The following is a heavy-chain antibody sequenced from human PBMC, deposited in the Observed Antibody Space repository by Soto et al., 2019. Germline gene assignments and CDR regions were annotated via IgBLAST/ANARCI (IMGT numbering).Heavy chain of an antibody. CDR2: ISSSSSTI. D-gene: IGHD4-17*01. J-gene: IGHJ2*01. CDR3: ARVPNDYGDYRGYFDL. Sequence: EVQLVESGGGLVQPGGSLRLSCAASGFTFSAYSMNWVRQAPGKGLEWVSFISSSSSTIFYADSVKGRFTISRHTAKNSLYLQMDSLRDEDTAVYYCARVPNDYGDYRGYFDLWGRGTLVTVSS. CDR1: GFTFSAYS. V-gene: IGHV3-48*02.